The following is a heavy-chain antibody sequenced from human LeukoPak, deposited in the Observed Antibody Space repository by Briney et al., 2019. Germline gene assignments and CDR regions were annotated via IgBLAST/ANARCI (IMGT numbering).Heavy chain of an antibody. J-gene: IGHJ4*02. D-gene: IGHD6-19*01. CDR3: ARGPYSSGWYGLDY. CDR2: INPSGGST. CDR1: GYNFIYYY. Sequence: ASVKVSCKTSGYNFIYYYIYWVRQAPGQGLEWMALINPSGGSTRYAQKFQGRVTMTRDTSTSTVYMELRSLRSEDTAVYYCARGPYSSGWYGLDYWGQGTPVTVSS. V-gene: IGHV1-46*01.